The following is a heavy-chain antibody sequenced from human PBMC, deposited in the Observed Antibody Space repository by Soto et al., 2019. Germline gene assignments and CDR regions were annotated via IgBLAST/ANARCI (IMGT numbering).Heavy chain of an antibody. CDR2: ISYDGSSN. CDR1: GFIFNNYA. V-gene: IGHV3-30-3*01. D-gene: IGHD5-18*01. CDR3: ARGDGYIYGNTFDS. J-gene: IGHJ4*02. Sequence: GGSLRLSCAASGFIFNNYAMHWVRQAPGKGLEWVAFISYDGSSNYYADSVTGRFTISRDSSRNTLNLQMNSLRAEDTAVYYCARGDGYIYGNTFDSWGQGTLVTVSS.